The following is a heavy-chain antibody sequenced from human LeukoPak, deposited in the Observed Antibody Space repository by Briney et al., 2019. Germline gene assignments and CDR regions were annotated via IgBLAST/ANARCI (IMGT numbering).Heavy chain of an antibody. D-gene: IGHD5/OR15-5a*01. CDR2: ISPSGGIT. J-gene: IGHJ6*03. CDR1: GFTFSSHG. V-gene: IGHV3-23*01. Sequence: GGSLRLSCAASGFTFSSHGMNWVRQAPGKGLEGVSGISPSGGITYYTDSVKGRFTISRDNSKNTVSLQMNSLRGEDTAVYYCAKGSKAVFTRDYYMDVWGKGTTVTISS. CDR3: AKGSKAVFTRDYYMDV.